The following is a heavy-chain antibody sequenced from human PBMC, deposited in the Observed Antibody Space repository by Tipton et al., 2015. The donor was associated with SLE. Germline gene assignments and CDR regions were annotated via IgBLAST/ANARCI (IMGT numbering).Heavy chain of an antibody. CDR1: GGSISRGTYY. V-gene: IGHV4-31*03. CDR3: ARGGEYDILLFDS. J-gene: IGHJ4*02. Sequence: TLSLTCIVSGGSISRGTYYWSWIRHHPRKGPEWIGYIYNSGGTYYNPSLKSRVTISIDTSRNQFSLNLNSVTAADTALYYCARGGEYDILLFDSWGQGTLVTVSS. D-gene: IGHD3-10*01. CDR2: IYNSGGT.